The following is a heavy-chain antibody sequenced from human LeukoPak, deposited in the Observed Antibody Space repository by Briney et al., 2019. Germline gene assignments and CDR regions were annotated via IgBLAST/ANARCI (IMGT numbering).Heavy chain of an antibody. CDR1: GFTFSSYG. Sequence: GGSLRLSCAASGFTFSSYGMHWVRQAPGKGLEWGAVISYDGSNKYYADSVKGRFTISRDNSKNTLYLQMNSLRAEDTAVYYCAKVGLVYYGSGSATYFDYWGQGTLVTVSS. CDR3: AKVGLVYYGSGSATYFDY. CDR2: ISYDGSNK. V-gene: IGHV3-30*18. J-gene: IGHJ4*02. D-gene: IGHD3-10*01.